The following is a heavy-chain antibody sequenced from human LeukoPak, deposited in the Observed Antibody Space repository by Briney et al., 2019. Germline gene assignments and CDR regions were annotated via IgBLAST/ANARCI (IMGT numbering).Heavy chain of an antibody. CDR2: IYHSGST. CDR3: ARGASSRFEH. CDR1: GYSISSGYY. V-gene: IGHV4-38-2*02. J-gene: IGHJ4*02. Sequence: SETLSLTCTVSGYSISSGYYWGWIRQPPGKGLEWIGSIYHSGSTYYNPSLKSRVTISEDTSKNQFSLKLSSVTAADTAVYYCARGASSRFEHWGQGTLVTVSS. D-gene: IGHD6-13*01.